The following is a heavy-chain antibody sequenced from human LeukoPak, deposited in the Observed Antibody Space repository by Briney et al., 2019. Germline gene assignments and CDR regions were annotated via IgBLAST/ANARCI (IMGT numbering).Heavy chain of an antibody. D-gene: IGHD4-23*01. J-gene: IGHJ4*02. CDR3: ARQDYGGNSALDY. V-gene: IGHV4-39*01. CDR2: IYYSGST. CDR1: GGSISGSSYF. Sequence: SETLSLTCTVSGGSISGSSYFWGWIRQPPGKGLEWIGSIYYSGSTYYNPSLKSRVTISVDTSKNQFSLKLSSVTAADTAVYYCARQDYGGNSALDYWGQGTLVTVSS.